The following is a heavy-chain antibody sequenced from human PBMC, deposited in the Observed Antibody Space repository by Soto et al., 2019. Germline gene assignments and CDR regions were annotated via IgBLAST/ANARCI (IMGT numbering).Heavy chain of an antibody. CDR1: GRTFSSYA. D-gene: IGHD2-21*02. CDR3: ASSLAYCGGDCHLDY. J-gene: IGHJ4*02. V-gene: IGHV1-69*13. CDR2: IIPIFGTA. Sequence: SVKVSCKASGRTFSSYAISCVRQAPGQVLEWMGGIIPIFGTANYAQKFQGRVTITADESTSTAYMELSSLRSEDTAVYYCASSLAYCGGDCHLDYWGQGTLVTVSS.